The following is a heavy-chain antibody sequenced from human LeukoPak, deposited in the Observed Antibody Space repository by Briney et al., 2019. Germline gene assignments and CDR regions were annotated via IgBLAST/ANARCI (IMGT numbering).Heavy chain of an antibody. Sequence: GGSLRLACAASGFTFSSYGMHWVRQAPGKGLEWVAVISYDGSNKYYADSVKGRFTISRDNSKNTLYLQMNSLRAEDTAVYYCARERGCSGGSCYPRYYYYGMDVWGQGTTVTVSS. V-gene: IGHV3-30*03. CDR2: ISYDGSNK. CDR1: GFTFSSYG. J-gene: IGHJ6*02. CDR3: ARERGCSGGSCYPRYYYYGMDV. D-gene: IGHD2-15*01.